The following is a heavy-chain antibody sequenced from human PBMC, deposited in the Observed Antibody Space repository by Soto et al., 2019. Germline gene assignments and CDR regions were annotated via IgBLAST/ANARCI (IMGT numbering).Heavy chain of an antibody. V-gene: IGHV4-39*01. Sequence: SETLSLTCTVSGGSISGSSYYWGWIRQPPGKGLEWIGSISYSGSAYYSPSLKSRVTISVDTSKNQFSLNLSSVIAADTAVYYCARVAVAGTRVDYWGQGTLVTVSS. CDR2: ISYSGSA. D-gene: IGHD6-19*01. CDR3: ARVAVAGTRVDY. CDR1: GGSISGSSYY. J-gene: IGHJ4*02.